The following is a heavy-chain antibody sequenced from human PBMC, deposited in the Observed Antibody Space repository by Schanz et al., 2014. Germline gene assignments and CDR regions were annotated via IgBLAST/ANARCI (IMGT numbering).Heavy chain of an antibody. Sequence: VQLVESGGGLVQPGGSLRLSCSASGFTFSSYSMYWVRQAPGKGLEYVSVISSNGGSTDFADSVKGRFTISRDNSKNTVNLQMNSLTAEDTAVYYCARGVRIDYWGQGTLVTVSS. D-gene: IGHD3-3*01. J-gene: IGHJ4*02. CDR3: ARGVRIDY. CDR1: GFTFSSYS. V-gene: IGHV3-64*04. CDR2: ISSNGGST.